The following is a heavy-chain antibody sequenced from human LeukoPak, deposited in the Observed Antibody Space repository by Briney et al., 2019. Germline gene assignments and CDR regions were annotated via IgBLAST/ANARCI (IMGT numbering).Heavy chain of an antibody. V-gene: IGHV3-33*06. D-gene: IGHD3-3*01. CDR2: IWYDGSNK. J-gene: IGHJ3*02. Sequence: HPGRSLRLSCAASGFTFSSYGMHWVRQAPGKGLEWVAVIWYDGSNKYYADSVKGRFTTSRDNSKNTLYLQMNSLRAEDTAVYYCAKIRFLEEGVFDIWGQGTMVTVSS. CDR1: GFTFSSYG. CDR3: AKIRFLEEGVFDI.